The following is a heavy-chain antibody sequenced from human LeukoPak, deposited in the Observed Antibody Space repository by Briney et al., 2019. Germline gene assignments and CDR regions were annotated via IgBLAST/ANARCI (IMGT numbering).Heavy chain of an antibody. J-gene: IGHJ4*02. D-gene: IGHD1-26*01. CDR2: IYYSGST. Sequence: SETLSITCTVSGGSISSYYWSWIRQPPGKGLEWIGYIYYSGSTNYNPSLKSRVTISVDTSKNQFSLKLSSVTAADTAVYYCARDVEGGAWGQGTLVTVSS. V-gene: IGHV4-59*01. CDR1: GGSISSYY. CDR3: ARDVEGGA.